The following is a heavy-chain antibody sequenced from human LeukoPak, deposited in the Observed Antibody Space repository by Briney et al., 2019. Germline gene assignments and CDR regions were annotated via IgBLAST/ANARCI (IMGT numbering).Heavy chain of an antibody. D-gene: IGHD1-14*01. J-gene: IGHJ4*02. Sequence: GGSLRLSCAASGFPFSTYWMHWVRQAPGKGPVWVSRISSDGIDTNYADSVKGRFTISRDNAKNTLFLQMNSLRAEDTAVYYCATETNGRHYDYWGQGTLLTVSS. CDR2: ISSDGIDT. CDR1: GFPFSTYW. V-gene: IGHV3-74*01. CDR3: ATETNGRHYDY.